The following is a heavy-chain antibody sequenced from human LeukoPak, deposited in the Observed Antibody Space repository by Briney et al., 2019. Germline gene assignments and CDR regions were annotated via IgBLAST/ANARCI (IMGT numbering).Heavy chain of an antibody. CDR1: GVTFSDYY. CDR3: ARILEGYHYYMDV. V-gene: IGHV3-11*04. Sequence: GESLKISCAASGVTFSDYYMSWIRQAPGKGLQWVSYIGTGGSITYYADSVKGRFTISRDNAKNSLYLQMNSLRVEDTAVYYCARILEGYHYYMDVWGKGTTVTVSS. J-gene: IGHJ6*03. CDR2: IGTGGSIT.